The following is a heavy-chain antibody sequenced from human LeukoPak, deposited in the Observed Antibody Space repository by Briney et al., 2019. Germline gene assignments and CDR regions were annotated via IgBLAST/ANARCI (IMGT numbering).Heavy chain of an antibody. D-gene: IGHD3-22*01. CDR1: VYTLTELS. CDR2: FDPEDGEP. Sequence: ASVTVSYKFSVYTLTELSMHWVRQAPGKGLEWTGGFDPEDGEPIYAQKFQGRVTMTEDTSTDTAYMELSSLRSEDTAVYYCRTVGTYYYDSSSDAFDIWGQGTMVTVSS. CDR3: RTVGTYYYDSSSDAFDI. V-gene: IGHV1-24*01. J-gene: IGHJ3*02.